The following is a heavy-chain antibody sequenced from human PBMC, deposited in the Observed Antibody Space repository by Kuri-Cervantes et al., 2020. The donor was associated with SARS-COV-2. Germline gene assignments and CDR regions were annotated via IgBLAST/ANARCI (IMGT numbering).Heavy chain of an antibody. D-gene: IGHD3-9*01. V-gene: IGHV1-24*01. Sequence: ASVKVSCKVSGYTLTELSMHWVRQAPGKGLEWMGGFDPEDGETIYAQKFQGRVTMTEDTSTDKAYMELSSLRSDDTAVYYCATGAAVDSFCWFDPWGQGTLVTVSS. J-gene: IGHJ5*02. CDR2: FDPEDGET. CDR1: GYTLTELS. CDR3: ATGAAVDSFCWFDP.